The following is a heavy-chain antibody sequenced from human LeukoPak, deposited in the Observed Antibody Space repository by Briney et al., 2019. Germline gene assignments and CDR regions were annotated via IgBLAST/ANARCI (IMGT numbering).Heavy chain of an antibody. Sequence: SETLSLTCAVYGGSFSGYYWGWIRQPPGKGLEWIGSIYYSGSTYYNPSLKSRVTISVDTSKNQFSLKLSSVTAADTAVYYCARVGSSSWYSSLYYFDYWGQGTLVTVSS. CDR2: IYYSGST. D-gene: IGHD6-13*01. V-gene: IGHV4-34*01. J-gene: IGHJ4*02. CDR1: GGSFSGYY. CDR3: ARVGSSSWYSSLYYFDY.